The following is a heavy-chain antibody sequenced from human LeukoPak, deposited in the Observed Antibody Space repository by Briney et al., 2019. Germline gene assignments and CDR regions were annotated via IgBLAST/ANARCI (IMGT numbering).Heavy chain of an antibody. CDR2: ISWNSGSI. J-gene: IGHJ4*02. D-gene: IGHD5-18*01. Sequence: SLKISCAASGFTFDDYAMHWVRQAPGKGLEWVSGISWNSGSIGCADSVKGRFTISRDNAKNSLYLQMNSLRAEDMALYYCAKDVDSYGPHYFDYWGQGTLVTVSS. CDR1: GFTFDDYA. CDR3: AKDVDSYGPHYFDY. V-gene: IGHV3-9*03.